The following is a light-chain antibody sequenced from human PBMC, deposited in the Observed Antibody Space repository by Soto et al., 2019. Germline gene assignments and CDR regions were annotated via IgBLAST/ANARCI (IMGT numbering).Light chain of an antibody. CDR2: RDS. V-gene: IGLV1-47*01. CDR1: SSNIGSDF. J-gene: IGLJ3*02. Sequence: QSVLTQPPSASGTPGQRVTISCSGSSSNIGSDFVYWYQQVPGTAPKLLIYRDSQRPSGVSDRFSGSKSGTSASLAISGLRCEDEADYYCASWDDSLSGVFGGGTKLTVL. CDR3: ASWDDSLSGV.